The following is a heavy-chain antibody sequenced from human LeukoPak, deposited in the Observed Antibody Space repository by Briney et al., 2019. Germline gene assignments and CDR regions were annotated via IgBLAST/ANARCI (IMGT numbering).Heavy chain of an antibody. CDR3: ARRDYAAWFDP. Sequence: SETLSLTCSVSGASITSGAYYWAWLRQPPGKWLEWIGSVYYSGTINYNPSLKGRVSISRDMSKNQFSLNLNSVNATDTAVYYCARRDYAAWFDPWGQGTLVTVSS. V-gene: IGHV4-39*07. CDR1: GASITSGAYY. D-gene: IGHD4/OR15-4a*01. CDR2: VYYSGTI. J-gene: IGHJ5*02.